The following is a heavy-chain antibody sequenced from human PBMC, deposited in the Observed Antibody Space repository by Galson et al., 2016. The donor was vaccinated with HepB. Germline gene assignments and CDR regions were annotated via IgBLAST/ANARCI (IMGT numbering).Heavy chain of an antibody. Sequence: PALVKPTQTPTLTCTVSGFSLNTNGVGVGWIRQPPGQALEWLALIYWDDDKRYSPSLETRLTITKDTSKNQVVLRMTNMDPVDTATYYCAHRLISSGLPGSFDVWGQGTLVTVSS. J-gene: IGHJ3*01. CDR2: IYWDDDK. CDR1: GFSLNTNGVG. V-gene: IGHV2-5*02. D-gene: IGHD3-22*01. CDR3: AHRLISSGLPGSFDV.